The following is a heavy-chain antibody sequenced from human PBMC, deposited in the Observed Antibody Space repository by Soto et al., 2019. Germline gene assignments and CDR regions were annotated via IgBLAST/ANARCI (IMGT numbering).Heavy chain of an antibody. J-gene: IGHJ6*02. D-gene: IGHD6-6*01. CDR1: GFTFSSYA. V-gene: IGHV3-30-3*01. CDR2: ISYDGSNK. CDR3: ARDRRYSSSSPTPTSYYYYGMDV. Sequence: QVQLVESGGGVVQPGRSLRLSYAASGFTFSSYAMHWVRQAPGKGLEWVAVISYDGSNKYYADSVKGRFTISRDNSKNTLYLQMNSLRAEDTAVYYCARDRRYSSSSPTPTSYYYYGMDVWGQGTTVTVSS.